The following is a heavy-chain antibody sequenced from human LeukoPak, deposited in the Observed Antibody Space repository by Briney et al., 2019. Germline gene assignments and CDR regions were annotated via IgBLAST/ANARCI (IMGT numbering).Heavy chain of an antibody. CDR1: GGSISSYY. Sequence: PSETLSLTCTVSGGSISSYYWSWIRQPPGKGLEWIGYIYYSGSTNYNPSLKSRVTISVDTSKNQFSLKLSSVTAADTAVYYCARDPAYYYDSSGYNPLYAFDIWGQGTMVTVSS. D-gene: IGHD3-22*01. CDR2: IYYSGST. J-gene: IGHJ3*02. CDR3: ARDPAYYYDSSGYNPLYAFDI. V-gene: IGHV4-59*12.